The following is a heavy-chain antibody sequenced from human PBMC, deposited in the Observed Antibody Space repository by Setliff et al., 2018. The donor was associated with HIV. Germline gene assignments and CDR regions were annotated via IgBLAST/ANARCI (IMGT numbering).Heavy chain of an antibody. CDR2: IIPIIGIT. J-gene: IGHJ5*02. V-gene: IGHV1-69*10. D-gene: IGHD3-16*01. CDR1: GGTFSSYA. Sequence: SVKVSCKASGGTFSSYAISWVRQAPGQGLEWMGGIIPIIGITNQAQKFQGRVTITADKSTNTAYVELSSLRSEDTAVYYCTKDRGRGNWLDPWGQGTLVT. CDR3: TKDRGRGNWLDP.